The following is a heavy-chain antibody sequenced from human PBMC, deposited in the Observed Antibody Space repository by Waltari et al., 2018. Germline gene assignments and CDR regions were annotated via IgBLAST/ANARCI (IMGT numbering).Heavy chain of an antibody. Sequence: QVQLVQSGAEVKKPGASVKVSCKASGYTFTSYAMHWVRQAPGQRLEWMGWINAGNGNTKYSQKFQGRVTITRDTSASTAYMELSSLRSEDTAVYYCAKTVSVAGRAYYFDYWGQGTLVTVSS. CDR3: AKTVSVAGRAYYFDY. CDR1: GYTFTSYA. V-gene: IGHV1-3*01. J-gene: IGHJ4*02. D-gene: IGHD6-19*01. CDR2: INAGNGNT.